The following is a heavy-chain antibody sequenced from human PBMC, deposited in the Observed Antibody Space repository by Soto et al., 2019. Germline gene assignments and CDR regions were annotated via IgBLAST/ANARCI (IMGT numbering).Heavy chain of an antibody. J-gene: IGHJ6*02. Sequence: QVQLVQSGAEVKKPGSSVSVSCRSSGDTFSSYIVNWLRLAPGRGLEWMGRVIPVLTTTDYAQNFRSRVTMSADRSTNTVYLELSSLRSDDTAVYYCARRRYCGYDCYHKHYYGMDVWGQGSLVTVAS. CDR2: VIPVLTTT. V-gene: IGHV1-69*08. CDR1: GDTFSSYI. CDR3: ARRRYCGYDCYHKHYYGMDV. D-gene: IGHD2-21*02.